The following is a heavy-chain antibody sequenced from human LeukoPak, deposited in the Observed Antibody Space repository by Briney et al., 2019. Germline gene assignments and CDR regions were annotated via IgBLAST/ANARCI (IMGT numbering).Heavy chain of an antibody. V-gene: IGHV1-69*05. CDR3: ARRATHEAFDI. J-gene: IGHJ3*02. CDR2: IIPIFGTA. Sequence: SVKVSCKASGGTFSSYVISWVRQAPGQGLAWMGGIIPIFGTANYAQKFQGRVTITTDESTSTAYMELSSLRSEDTAVYYCARRATHEAFDIWGQGTMVTVSS. CDR1: GGTFSSYV.